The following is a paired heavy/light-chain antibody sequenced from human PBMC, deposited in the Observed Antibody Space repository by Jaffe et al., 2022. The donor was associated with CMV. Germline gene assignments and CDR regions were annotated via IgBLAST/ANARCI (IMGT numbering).Light chain of an antibody. CDR2: KAS. V-gene: IGKV1-5*03. J-gene: IGKJ2*01. CDR3: QQYNDYPYT. Sequence: DVHMTQSPSTLSASVGDRVTITCRTSLTVGTWLAWYQQKPGKAPKLLIYKASTLESGVPSRFSGSGSETEFNLTLNSLQPEDFATYFCQQYNDYPYTFGQGTRLDI. CDR1: LTVGTW.
Heavy chain of an antibody. V-gene: IGHV4-59*01. CDR2: IYYSGST. CDR1: GGAINSYY. CDR3: ARANNWNYFDI. J-gene: IGHJ3*02. Sequence: VQLQESGPGLVKPSETLSVICSVSGGAINSYYWSWIRQSPGRGLEWLGSIYYSGSTNYNASLKSRINISIDRSKNQFSMTLTSVTAADTAVYFCARANNWNYFDIWGQGTMVTVSS. D-gene: IGHD1-7*01.